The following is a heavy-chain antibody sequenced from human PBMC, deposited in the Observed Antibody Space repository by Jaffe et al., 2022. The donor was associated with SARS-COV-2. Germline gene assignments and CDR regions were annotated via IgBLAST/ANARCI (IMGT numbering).Heavy chain of an antibody. J-gene: IGHJ6*02. Sequence: QVQLVQSGAEVKKPGASVKVSCKASGYTFTSYGISWVRQAPGQGLEWMGWISAYNGNTNYAQKLQGRVTMTTDTSTSTAYMELRSLRSDDTAVYYCARDSYCGGDCYSRLLDYYYGMDVWGQGTTVTVSS. D-gene: IGHD2-21*02. CDR1: GYTFTSYG. V-gene: IGHV1-18*01. CDR3: ARDSYCGGDCYSRLLDYYYGMDV. CDR2: ISAYNGNT.